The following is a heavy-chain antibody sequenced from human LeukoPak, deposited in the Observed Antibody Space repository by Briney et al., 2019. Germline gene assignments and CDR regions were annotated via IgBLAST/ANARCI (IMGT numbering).Heavy chain of an antibody. J-gene: IGHJ4*02. D-gene: IGHD6-13*01. Sequence: ASVKVSCKASGYTFTSYDINWVRQATGQGLEWMGWMNPNSGNTGYAQKSQGRVTMTRNTSISTAYMELSSLRSEDTAVYYCARRNWGIAAADYWGQGTLVTVSS. V-gene: IGHV1-8*01. CDR3: ARRNWGIAAADY. CDR2: MNPNSGNT. CDR1: GYTFTSYD.